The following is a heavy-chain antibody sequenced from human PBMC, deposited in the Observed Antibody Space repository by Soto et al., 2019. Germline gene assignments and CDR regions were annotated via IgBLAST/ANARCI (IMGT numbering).Heavy chain of an antibody. Sequence: QLQLQESGPGLVKPSETLSLTCTVSGGSISSSSYYWGWIRQPPGKGLEWIGRIYYSGSTYYNPSLKSRFTISVDTSKNQFSLKLSSVTAADTAVYYCARHTPAISISDHWGQGTLVTVSS. V-gene: IGHV4-39*01. CDR3: ARHTPAISISDH. CDR2: IYYSGST. D-gene: IGHD2-15*01. CDR1: GGSISSSSYY. J-gene: IGHJ4*02.